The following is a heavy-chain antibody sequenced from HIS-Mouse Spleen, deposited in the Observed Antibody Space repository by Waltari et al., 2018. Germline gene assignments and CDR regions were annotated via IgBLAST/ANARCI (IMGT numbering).Heavy chain of an antibody. J-gene: IGHJ2*01. CDR3: AREIPYSSSWYDWYFDL. V-gene: IGHV4-39*07. CDR1: GGSISSSSYY. D-gene: IGHD6-13*01. Sequence: QLQLQESGPGLVKPSETLSLTCTVSGGSISSSSYYWGWIRQPPGKGLEWIGSSYYSGSTYYTPSLTSRVTIAVDTSKNQFSLKLSAVTAADTAVYYCAREIPYSSSWYDWYFDLWGRGTLVTVSS. CDR2: SYYSGST.